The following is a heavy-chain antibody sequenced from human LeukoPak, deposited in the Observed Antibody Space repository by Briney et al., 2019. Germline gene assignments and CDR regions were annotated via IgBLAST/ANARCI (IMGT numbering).Heavy chain of an antibody. D-gene: IGHD6-13*01. CDR3: ARETTDRIAATFDY. Sequence: SETLSLTCTVSGGSISSYYWSWIRQPPGKGLEWIGYLYYSGSTNYNPSLKSRVTISVDTSKNQFSLKLSSVTAADTAVYYCARETTDRIAATFDYWGQGTLVTVSS. V-gene: IGHV4-59*01. CDR1: GGSISSYY. J-gene: IGHJ4*02. CDR2: LYYSGST.